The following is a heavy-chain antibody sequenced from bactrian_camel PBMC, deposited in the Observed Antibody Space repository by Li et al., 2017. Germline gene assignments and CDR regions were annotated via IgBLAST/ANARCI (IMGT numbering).Heavy chain of an antibody. J-gene: IGHJ6*01. CDR3: ATDDDTVVAGADFGY. CDR1: GLTFNKYP. V-gene: IGHV3S31*01. D-gene: IGHD6*01. Sequence: VQLVESGGGLVQPGGSLRLSCAASGLTFNKYPMNWVRQAPGEGFEWVAAINSGGTGTYYEDSVKARFTISRDNAKNMLFLQLTSLETEDTALYYCATDDDTVVAGADFGYWGQGTQVTVS. CDR2: INSGGTGT.